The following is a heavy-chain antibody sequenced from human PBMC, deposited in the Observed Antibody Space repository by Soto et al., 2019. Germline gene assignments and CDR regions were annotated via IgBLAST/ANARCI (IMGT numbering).Heavy chain of an antibody. CDR2: ITSSSSYI. Sequence: GSLRLSCAASGFTFILYSMIWVLQAPGKGLEWVASITSSSSYIYYEDSLKGRFTISRDNAKNSLFLQLDSLRAEDTAVYFCVRARSTDSRPDYWGQGTLVTVSS. D-gene: IGHD3-22*01. CDR1: GFTFILYS. CDR3: VRARSTDSRPDY. J-gene: IGHJ4*02. V-gene: IGHV3-21*01.